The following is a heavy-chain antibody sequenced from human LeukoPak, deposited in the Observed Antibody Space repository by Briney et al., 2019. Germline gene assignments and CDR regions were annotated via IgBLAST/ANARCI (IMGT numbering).Heavy chain of an antibody. V-gene: IGHV3-33*06. Sequence: PGGSLRLSCAASGFTFSSYGMHWVRQAPGKGLEWVAVIWYDGSNKYYADSVKGRFTISRDNSKNTLYLQMNSLRAEDTAVYYCAKNIYGYLSSNFDYWGQGTLVTVSS. CDR3: AKNIYGYLSSNFDY. CDR1: GFTFSSYG. J-gene: IGHJ4*02. CDR2: IWYDGSNK. D-gene: IGHD2/OR15-2a*01.